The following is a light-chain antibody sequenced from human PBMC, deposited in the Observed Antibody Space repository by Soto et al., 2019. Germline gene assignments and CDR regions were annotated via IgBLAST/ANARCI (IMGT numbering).Light chain of an antibody. CDR3: HTYNSYSLHT. Sequence: DIPMTQSPSTLSASVGDRITITCRASQSVSRRLAWYQQKPGKAPKLLIYDASSLESGVPSRFSGRGSGTEFTLTISILQPDDCATYYCHTYNSYSLHTFGQGTKLEIK. CDR2: DAS. CDR1: QSVSRR. V-gene: IGKV1-5*01. J-gene: IGKJ2*01.